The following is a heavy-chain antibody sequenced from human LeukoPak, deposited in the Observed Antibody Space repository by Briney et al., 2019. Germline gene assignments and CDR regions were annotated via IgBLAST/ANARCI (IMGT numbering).Heavy chain of an antibody. CDR1: GFTFSSYG. CDR3: AKDWLSSALDY. V-gene: IGHV3-30*18. Sequence: PGGSLRLSCVASGFTFSSYGMHWVRQAPGKGLEWVAVISYDGSNKYYADSVKGRFTISRDNSKNTLYLQMNSLRAEDTAVYYCAKDWLSSALDYWGQGTLVTVSS. CDR2: ISYDGSNK. D-gene: IGHD6-19*01. J-gene: IGHJ4*02.